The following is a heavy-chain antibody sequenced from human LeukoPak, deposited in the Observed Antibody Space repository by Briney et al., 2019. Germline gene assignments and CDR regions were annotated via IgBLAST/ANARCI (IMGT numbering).Heavy chain of an antibody. Sequence: GGSLRLSCAASGFTFNNYAMHWVRQAPGKGLEWVSLISRDGGSTDYADSVKGRFTISRDNSKNSLYLQMNSLRTEDTALYYCAKDPFGGTSTVGFDYWGQGTLVTVSS. CDR3: AKDPFGGTSTVGFDY. CDR2: ISRDGGST. CDR1: GFTFNNYA. D-gene: IGHD3-16*01. J-gene: IGHJ4*02. V-gene: IGHV3-43*02.